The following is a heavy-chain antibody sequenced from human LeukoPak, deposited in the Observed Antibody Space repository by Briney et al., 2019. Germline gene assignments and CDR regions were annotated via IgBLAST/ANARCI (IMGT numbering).Heavy chain of an antibody. D-gene: IGHD6-13*01. CDR3: ASDQTRYTSSLRGYFDY. CDR1: GFTFSNYA. J-gene: IGHJ4*02. V-gene: IGHV3-23*01. Sequence: PGGSLRLSCAASGFTFSNYAMSWVRQAPGKGLEWVSAISGSGGMTYYADSVKGRFTISRDNSKDTLYLQMNSLRADDTAVYYCASDQTRYTSSLRGYFDYWGQGTLVTVSS. CDR2: ISGSGGMT.